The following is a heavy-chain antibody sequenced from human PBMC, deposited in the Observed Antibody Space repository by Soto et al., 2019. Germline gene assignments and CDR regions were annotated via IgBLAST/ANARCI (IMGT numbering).Heavy chain of an antibody. CDR3: AKVAYLDYGLTNYFDY. CDR1: GFTFDDYA. V-gene: IGHV3-9*01. Sequence: EVQLVESGGGLVQPGRSLRLSCAASGFTFDDYAMHWVRQAPGKGLEWVSGISWNSGSIGYADSVKGRFTISRDNAKNSLYLQMNSLRAEDTALYYCAKVAYLDYGLTNYFDYWGQGTLVTVSS. J-gene: IGHJ4*02. D-gene: IGHD4-17*01. CDR2: ISWNSGSI.